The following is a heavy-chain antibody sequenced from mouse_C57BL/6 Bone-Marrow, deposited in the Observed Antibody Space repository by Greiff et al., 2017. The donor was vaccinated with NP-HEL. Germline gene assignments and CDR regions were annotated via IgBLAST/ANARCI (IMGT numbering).Heavy chain of an antibody. Sequence: QVQLQQSGAELARPGASVKMSCKASGYTFTSYTMHWVKQRPGQGLEWIGYINPSSGYTKYNQKFKDKATLTADKSSSTAYMQLSSLTSEDTAIYYCARRLWQGHAMDYWGQGTSVTVSS. CDR3: ARRLWQGHAMDY. D-gene: IGHD1-1*02. V-gene: IGHV1-4*01. CDR1: GYTFTSYT. CDR2: INPSSGYT. J-gene: IGHJ4*01.